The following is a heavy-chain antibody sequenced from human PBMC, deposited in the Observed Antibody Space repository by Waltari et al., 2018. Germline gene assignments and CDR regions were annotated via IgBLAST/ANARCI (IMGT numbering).Heavy chain of an antibody. J-gene: IGHJ6*02. CDR2: TSYDGRNT. Sequence: QVQLVESGGGVVPPGRSLRLSCAASAFTFSSYAMHWVRQAPGKGMEWVAVTSYDGRNTYYVDSVKGRFTISRDNAKKTLYMQMNSLRAEDTAVYYCARDYCDRTNCHGMDVWGQGTTVTVSS. V-gene: IGHV3-30*04. D-gene: IGHD3-22*01. CDR3: ARDYCDRTNCHGMDV. CDR1: AFTFSSYA.